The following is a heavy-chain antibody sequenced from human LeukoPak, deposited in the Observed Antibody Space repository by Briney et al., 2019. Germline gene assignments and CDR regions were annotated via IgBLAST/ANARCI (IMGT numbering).Heavy chain of an antibody. J-gene: IGHJ4*02. V-gene: IGHV4-59*08. CDR2: MYYSGKT. D-gene: IGHD3-16*01. CDR3: ARHSPSKVGAYDC. CDR1: GGSMSGYY. Sequence: PSETLCLTCTVSGGSMSGYYWSWLRQPPGKGLEWIGFMYYSGKTNYHPSFESRLTMSVDTSKDESSLNITSVTAPDTAIYYCARHSPSKVGAYDCWGQGTLVTVSS.